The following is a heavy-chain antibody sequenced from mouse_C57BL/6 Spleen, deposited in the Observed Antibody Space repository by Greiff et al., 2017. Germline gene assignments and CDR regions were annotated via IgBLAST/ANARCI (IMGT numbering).Heavy chain of an antibody. D-gene: IGHD3-2*02. CDR1: GYTFTGYW. CDR3: ARSDSSGYLYARDY. J-gene: IGHJ4*01. V-gene: IGHV1-9*01. Sequence: QVHVKQSGAELMKPGASVKLSCKATGYTFTGYWIEWVKQRPGHGLEWIGEILPGSGSTNYNEKFKGKATFTADTSANTAYMQLSSLTTEDSAIYSCARSDSSGYLYARDYWGQGTSVTVSS. CDR2: ILPGSGST.